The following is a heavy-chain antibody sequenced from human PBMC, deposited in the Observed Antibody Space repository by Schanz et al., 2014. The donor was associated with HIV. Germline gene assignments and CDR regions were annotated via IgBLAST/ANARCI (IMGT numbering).Heavy chain of an antibody. J-gene: IGHJ4*02. CDR2: INHSGNT. CDR1: GGSFSAYY. D-gene: IGHD3-22*01. Sequence: QVQLQQWDARPLKPSETLSLTCAVYGGSFSAYYWSWIRQPPGKGLEWIGKINHSGNTNYNPSLKSRVTISVDTFKNQFSLKMSSVTAADTAVYYCARSYYYDGSPLPLDSWGQGTLVTVSS. V-gene: IGHV4-34*01. CDR3: ARSYYYDGSPLPLDS.